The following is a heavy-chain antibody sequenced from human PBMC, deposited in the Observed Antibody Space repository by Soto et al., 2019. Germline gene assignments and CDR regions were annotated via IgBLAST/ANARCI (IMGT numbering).Heavy chain of an antibody. V-gene: IGHV4-30-4*08. CDR1: GGSINSDDYY. CDR2: IYYTGRT. D-gene: IGHD3-16*02. J-gene: IGHJ4*02. Sequence: SETLSLTCTVSGGSINSDDYYWSWIRQPPGKGLEWIGYIYYTGRTSYNPSLESRLTISIDTSKSHFSLKVTSVTAADTAVYYCARDRANTPDYFDYGGMGTLGTVSS. CDR3: ARDRANTPDYFDY.